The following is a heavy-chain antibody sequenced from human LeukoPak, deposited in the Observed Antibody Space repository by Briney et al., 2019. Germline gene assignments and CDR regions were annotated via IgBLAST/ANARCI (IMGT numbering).Heavy chain of an antibody. V-gene: IGHV4-4*02. D-gene: IGHD3-10*01. CDR2: IYHSGRT. CDR1: GGSISSSNW. Sequence: PSGTLCLTCAVSGGSISSSNWWSWVRQPPGKRLEWIGEIYHSGRTNYNPSLKSRVTISVDKSKNQFSLKLSSVTAADTAVYYCARVHYYGSGSYRYYYYMDVWGKGTTVTVSS. CDR3: ARVHYYGSGSYRYYYYMDV. J-gene: IGHJ6*03.